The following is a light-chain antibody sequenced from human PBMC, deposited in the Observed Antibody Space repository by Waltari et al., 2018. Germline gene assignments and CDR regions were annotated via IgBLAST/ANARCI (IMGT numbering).Light chain of an antibody. Sequence: DIQMTQSPSTLSASVGDRLTITCRASQSISNWLAWYQQKPGKAPKLLIYKASTFESGVPSRFSGSGSGTEFTLTISSLQPDDFATYYCQQYNSYSLLTFGGGTKVEIK. V-gene: IGKV1-5*03. J-gene: IGKJ4*01. CDR1: QSISNW. CDR3: QQYNSYSLLT. CDR2: KAS.